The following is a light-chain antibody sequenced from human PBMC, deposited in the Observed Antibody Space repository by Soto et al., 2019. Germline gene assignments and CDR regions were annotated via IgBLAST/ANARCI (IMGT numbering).Light chain of an antibody. CDR2: DAS. CDR3: PRRSNWPPEGT. J-gene: IGKJ3*01. V-gene: IGKV3-11*01. CDR1: QSVRSS. Sequence: EIVLTQSPDTLSLSPGERATLSCRASQSVRSSLAWYQQKPGQAPRLLIYDASNRATGIPARFSGSGSGTGFTLTISCLEPEDFAVYYWPRRSNWPPEGTFGPGTKSGYQT.